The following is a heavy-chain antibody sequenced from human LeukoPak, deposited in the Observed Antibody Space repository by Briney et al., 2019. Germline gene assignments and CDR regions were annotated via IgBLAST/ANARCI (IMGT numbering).Heavy chain of an antibody. Sequence: ASVKVSCKASGYTFTSYGISWVRQAPGQGHEWMGWISAYNGNTNYAQKLQGRVTMTTDTSTSTAYMELRSLRSDDTAVYYCARIEYGDYLGDYWGQGTLVTVSS. V-gene: IGHV1-18*04. J-gene: IGHJ4*02. CDR1: GYTFTSYG. CDR2: ISAYNGNT. D-gene: IGHD4-17*01. CDR3: ARIEYGDYLGDY.